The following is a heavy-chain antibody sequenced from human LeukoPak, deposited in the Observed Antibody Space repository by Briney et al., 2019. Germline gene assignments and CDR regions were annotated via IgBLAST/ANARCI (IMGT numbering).Heavy chain of an antibody. CDR2: ILNDGRHK. Sequence: SGGSLRLSCTASGFTFSIFGMHWVRQAPGKGLEWVAAILNDGRHKDHAESVRGRFSISRDNFKNTLYLQMNSLRPEDTAVYYCTSPDTAVTWGQGTLVTVSS. CDR3: TSPDTAVT. J-gene: IGHJ5*02. CDR1: GFTFSIFG. D-gene: IGHD5-18*01. V-gene: IGHV3-30*03.